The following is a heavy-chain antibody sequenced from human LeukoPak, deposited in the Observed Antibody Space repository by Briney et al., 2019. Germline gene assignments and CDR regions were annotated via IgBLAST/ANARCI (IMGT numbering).Heavy chain of an antibody. J-gene: IGHJ5*02. CDR3: ARDYFGYSGYDP. Sequence: GGSLRLSCGASGFTFSSYWMHWVRQAPGKGLVWVSRINGDGRSTNYADSVKGRFTISRDNAKNTLYLQMNSLRAEDTAVYYCARDYFGYSGYDPTGQGTLVTVSS. CDR2: INGDGRST. D-gene: IGHD5-12*01. CDR1: GFTFSSYW. V-gene: IGHV3-74*01.